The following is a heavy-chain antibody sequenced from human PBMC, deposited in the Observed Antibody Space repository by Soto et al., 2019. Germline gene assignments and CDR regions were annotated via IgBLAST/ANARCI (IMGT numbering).Heavy chain of an antibody. CDR1: GGSLSSYY. CDR3: ARERPDGSRLDP. D-gene: IGHD6-13*01. V-gene: IGHV4-59*12. J-gene: IGHJ5*02. Sequence: SETLSLTCTVSGGSLSSYYWSWIRQAPGKGLENLGYVYYSDSINYNPSFKSRVTILVDTSKNQFSLKLSSVTAAGTAVYYCARERPDGSRLDPWGQGTLVTVSS. CDR2: VYYSDSI.